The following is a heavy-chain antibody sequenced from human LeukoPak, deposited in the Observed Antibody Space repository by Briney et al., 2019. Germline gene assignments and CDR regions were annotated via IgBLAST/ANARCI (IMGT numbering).Heavy chain of an antibody. J-gene: IGHJ4*02. V-gene: IGHV1-8*03. CDR3: ARLGTLLWFGELLL. D-gene: IGHD3-10*01. CDR1: GYTFTSYD. CDR2: MNPNSGNT. Sequence: ASVKVSCKASGYTFTSYDINWVRQATGQGLEWMGWMNPNSGNTGYAQKFQGRVTITRNTSISTAYMELSSLRSEDTAVYYCARLGTLLWFGELLLWGQGTLVTVSS.